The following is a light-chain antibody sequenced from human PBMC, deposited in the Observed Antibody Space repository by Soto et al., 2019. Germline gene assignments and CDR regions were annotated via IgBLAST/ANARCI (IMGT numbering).Light chain of an antibody. Sequence: DIQMTQSPSTLSASVGDSVTITCRASQNIASWLAWYQQTPGKAPKLLIYGASTSESGVPSRFSGSGSGTEFTLTIRSLQPCDFATYYCQQYNTYSATFGQGTRLEIK. CDR1: QNIASW. V-gene: IGKV1-5*01. J-gene: IGKJ5*01. CDR3: QQYNTYSAT. CDR2: GAS.